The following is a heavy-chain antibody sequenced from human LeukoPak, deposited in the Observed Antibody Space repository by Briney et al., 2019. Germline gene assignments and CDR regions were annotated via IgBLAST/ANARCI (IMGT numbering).Heavy chain of an antibody. V-gene: IGHV4-30-4*01. J-gene: IGHJ4*02. D-gene: IGHD2-21*02. Sequence: SETLSLTCTVSGVSISSGDYYWSWIRQPPGKGLEWIGYIYYSGSTYYNPSLKSRVTISVDTSENQFSLKLSSVTAADTAVYYCARTLCGGDCVFDYWGQGTLVTVSS. CDR3: ARTLCGGDCVFDY. CDR2: IYYSGST. CDR1: GVSISSGDYY.